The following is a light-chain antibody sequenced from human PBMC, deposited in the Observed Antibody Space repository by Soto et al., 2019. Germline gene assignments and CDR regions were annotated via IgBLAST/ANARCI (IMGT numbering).Light chain of an antibody. CDR1: QGISSA. J-gene: IGKJ5*01. V-gene: IGKV1-13*02. Sequence: AIHLTQSPSSLSASVGDRVTITCRASQGISSALAWCQQKPGKPPKLLLYDASSLESGVPSRFSGSGSGTVFTLTISSLQPEDYATYYCQQFNSYPITFGQGTRLEIK. CDR2: DAS. CDR3: QQFNSYPIT.